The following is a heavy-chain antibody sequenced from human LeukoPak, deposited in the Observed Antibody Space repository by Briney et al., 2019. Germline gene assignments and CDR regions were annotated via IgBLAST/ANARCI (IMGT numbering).Heavy chain of an antibody. CDR1: GYTFTSYG. CDR3: ARAGDYDILTGYYNGNDY. V-gene: IGHV1-18*04. CDR2: ISAYNGNT. J-gene: IGHJ4*02. D-gene: IGHD3-9*01. Sequence: ASVKVSCKASGYTFTSYGISWVRQAPGQGLEWIGWISAYNGNTNYAQKLQGRVTMTTDTSTSTAYMELRSLRSDDTAVYYCARAGDYDILTGYYNGNDYWGQGTLVTVSS.